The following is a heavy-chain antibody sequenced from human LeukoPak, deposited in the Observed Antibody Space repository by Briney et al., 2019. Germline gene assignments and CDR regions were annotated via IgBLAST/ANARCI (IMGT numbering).Heavy chain of an antibody. CDR1: GYTFTSYG. Sequence: AASVKVSCKASGYTFTSYGISWVRQAPGQGLEWMGWISACNGNTNYAQKLQGRVTMTTDTSTSTAYMELRSLRSDDTAVYYCARPYYDSSAPPYDYWGQGTLVTVSS. D-gene: IGHD3-22*01. V-gene: IGHV1-18*01. CDR2: ISACNGNT. J-gene: IGHJ4*02. CDR3: ARPYYDSSAPPYDY.